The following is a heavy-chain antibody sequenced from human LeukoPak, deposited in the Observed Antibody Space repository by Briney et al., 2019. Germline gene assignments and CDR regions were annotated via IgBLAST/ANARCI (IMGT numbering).Heavy chain of an antibody. Sequence: ASVKVSCKASGYTFTSYYMHWVRQAPGQGLEWMGIINPSGGSTSYAQKFQGRVTMTRDMSTSTVYMELSSLRSADTAVYYCARDRQGDYYGSGSYLYYYYYMDVWGKGTTVTVSS. CDR2: INPSGGST. CDR3: ARDRQGDYYGSGSYLYYYYYMDV. D-gene: IGHD3-10*01. J-gene: IGHJ6*03. CDR1: GYTFTSYY. V-gene: IGHV1-46*01.